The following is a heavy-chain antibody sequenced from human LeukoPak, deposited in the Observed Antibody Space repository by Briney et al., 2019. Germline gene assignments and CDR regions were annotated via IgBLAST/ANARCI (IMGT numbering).Heavy chain of an antibody. CDR1: GFSVSDNN. D-gene: IGHD6-13*01. J-gene: IGHJ3*02. CDR3: AIAAAGGAFDI. V-gene: IGHV3-53*01. CDR2: INTGGST. Sequence: GGSLRLSCAASGFSVSDNNMNWVRQAPGKGLERVSVINTGGSTYYAKSVKGRFTISRDNSKNILYLQMYSLRAEDTAVYYCAIAAAGGAFDIWGQGTMVTVSS.